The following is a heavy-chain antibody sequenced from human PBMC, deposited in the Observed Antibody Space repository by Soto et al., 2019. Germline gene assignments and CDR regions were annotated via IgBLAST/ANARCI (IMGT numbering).Heavy chain of an antibody. Sequence: QVQLVQSGAEVKKPGASVKVSCKASGYTFTSYGISWVRQAPGQGLEWMGWISAYNGNTNYAQKLQGRVTLPTDTSTSTAYMELRSLRYDDTDVYYCARAPLHDFWCGYYSRTTMDVWGQGTTVTVSS. CDR2: ISAYNGNT. D-gene: IGHD3-3*01. CDR1: GYTFTSYG. V-gene: IGHV1-18*01. CDR3: ARAPLHDFWCGYYSRTTMDV. J-gene: IGHJ6*02.